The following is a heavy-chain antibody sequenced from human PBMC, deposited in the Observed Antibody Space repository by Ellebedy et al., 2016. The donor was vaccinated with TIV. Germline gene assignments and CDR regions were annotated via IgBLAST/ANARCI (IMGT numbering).Heavy chain of an antibody. D-gene: IGHD7-27*01. CDR2: IIPILDIT. J-gene: IGHJ3*02. Sequence: AASVKVSCKASGGTFSSYSINWVRQAPGQGLEWMGRIIPILDITNYVQNFQGRVTITADKSTSTAYMELSSLRSEDTAVYYCARAPPPRGDRSADAFDIWGQGTMVTVSS. CDR1: GGTFSSYS. CDR3: ARAPPPRGDRSADAFDI. V-gene: IGHV1-69*04.